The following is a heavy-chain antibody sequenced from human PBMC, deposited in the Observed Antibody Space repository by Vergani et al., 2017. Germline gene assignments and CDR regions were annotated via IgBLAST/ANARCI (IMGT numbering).Heavy chain of an antibody. Sequence: QVQLVESGGAVVQPGRSLRLSCAASGFTFSSYAMHWARQAPGKGLEWVAVISYDGSNKYYADSVTGRFTISSDNSKNTLYLQMNSLGAEDTAVYYCARDESEATWVFDYWGQGTLVTVSS. D-gene: IGHD6-25*01. J-gene: IGHJ4*02. CDR2: ISYDGSNK. CDR1: GFTFSSYA. V-gene: IGHV3-30-3*01. CDR3: ARDESEATWVFDY.